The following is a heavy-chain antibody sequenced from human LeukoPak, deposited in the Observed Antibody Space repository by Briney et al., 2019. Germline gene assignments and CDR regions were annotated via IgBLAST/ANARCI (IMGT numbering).Heavy chain of an antibody. CDR2: IPYDGSNK. V-gene: IGHV3-30*03. J-gene: IGHJ6*02. CDR1: GFTFSSYG. D-gene: IGHD6-13*01. Sequence: GGSLRLSCAASGFTFSSYGMHWVRQAPGKGLEWVAVIPYDGSNKYYADSVKGRFTISRDNSKNTLYLQMNSLRAEDTAVYYCARDSSSSWYYYYYGMDVWGQGTTVTVSS. CDR3: ARDSSSSWYYYYYGMDV.